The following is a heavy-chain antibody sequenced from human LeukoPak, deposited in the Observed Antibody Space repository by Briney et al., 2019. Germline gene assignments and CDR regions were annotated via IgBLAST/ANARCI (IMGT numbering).Heavy chain of an antibody. J-gene: IGHJ4*02. CDR3: ARSYDGFDF. Sequence: GGSLRLSCAASGFTFRSYWMHWVRQAPAKGLVWVSRINSDGSSTNHADSVKGRFTISRDNAKNTLYLQMNSLRAEDTAVYYCARSYDGFDFWGQGTLVTVSS. D-gene: IGHD3-3*01. CDR1: GFTFRSYW. V-gene: IGHV3-74*01. CDR2: INSDGSST.